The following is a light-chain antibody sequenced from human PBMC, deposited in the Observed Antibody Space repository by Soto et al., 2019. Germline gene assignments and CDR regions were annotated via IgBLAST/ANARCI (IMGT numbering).Light chain of an antibody. CDR3: QQFHNWPRT. CDR1: QGVTTN. CDR2: DVS. J-gene: IGKJ1*01. V-gene: IGKV3-15*01. Sequence: EIVLTQSPGTLSLPPGERVTLSCRAGQGVTTNLAWYQQKSGQSPRLLIYDVSTRAAGIPARFSGSGSGTEFTLTITSLQSEDFAVYYCQQFHNWPRTFGQGTKVDIK.